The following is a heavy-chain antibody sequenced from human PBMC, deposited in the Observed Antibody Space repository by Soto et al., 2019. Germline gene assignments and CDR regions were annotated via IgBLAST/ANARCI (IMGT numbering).Heavy chain of an antibody. CDR3: ARLIAKRCLDF. Sequence: QTLSLTCAISGDSVSTNSATWGWIRQSPSRGLEWLGRTYYRSKWYNDYAVSVKGRITINPDTSNNQLSLQLNSVTPDDTAVYYCARLIAKRCLDFWGQGTLVIVSS. D-gene: IGHD2-8*01. J-gene: IGHJ4*02. CDR1: GDSVSTNSAT. V-gene: IGHV6-1*01. CDR2: TYYRSKWYN.